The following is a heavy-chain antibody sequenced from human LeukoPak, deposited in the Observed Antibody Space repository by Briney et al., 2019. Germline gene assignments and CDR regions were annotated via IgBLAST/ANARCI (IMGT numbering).Heavy chain of an antibody. V-gene: IGHV1-2*02. D-gene: IGHD2-8*01. CDR3: ARGGVALSYYGMDV. CDR2: INPNSGGT. Sequence: ASVKVSCKASGYTFTGYYMHWVRQAPGQGLEWMGWINPNSGGTNYAQKFQGRVTMTRDTSISTAYMELSGLRSDDTAVYYCARGGVALSYYGMDVWGQGTTVTVSS. J-gene: IGHJ6*02. CDR1: GYTFTGYY.